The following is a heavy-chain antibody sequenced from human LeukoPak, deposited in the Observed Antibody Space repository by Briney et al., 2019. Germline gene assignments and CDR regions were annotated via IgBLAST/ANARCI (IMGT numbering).Heavy chain of an antibody. CDR3: ARDPLIAVAGTDAFDI. V-gene: IGHV3-7*01. CDR1: GFTFSSYW. J-gene: IGHJ3*02. D-gene: IGHD6-19*01. Sequence: GGSLRLSCAASGFTFSSYWMSWVRQAPGKGLEWVANIKQDGSEKYYVDSVKGRFTISRDNAKNSLYLQMNSLRAEDTAVYYCARDPLIAVAGTDAFDIWGQGTMVTVSS. CDR2: IKQDGSEK.